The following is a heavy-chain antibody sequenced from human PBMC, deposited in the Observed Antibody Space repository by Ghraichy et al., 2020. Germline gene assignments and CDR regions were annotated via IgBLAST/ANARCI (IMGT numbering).Heavy chain of an antibody. CDR3: ARDPRENPARQWELLSGWFDP. CDR2: ISASGVTT. J-gene: IGHJ5*02. Sequence: GGSLRLSCAASGFTFSSYAMAWVRQAPGKGLEWVSGISASGVTTHYADSVKGHFTISRDNYKNTVYLQMNSLRAEDTAVYHCARDPRENPARQWELLSGWFDPWGQGTLVTVSS. V-gene: IGHV3-23*01. D-gene: IGHD1-26*01. CDR1: GFTFSSYA.